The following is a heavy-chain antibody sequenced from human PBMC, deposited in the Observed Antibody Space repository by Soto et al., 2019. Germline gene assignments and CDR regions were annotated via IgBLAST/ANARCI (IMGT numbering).Heavy chain of an antibody. Sequence: EVQLLESGGGLVQPGGSLRLSCAASGFTFSSYAMWWVRQAPGKGLECVSAISGGGETTYYADSVKGRFTISRDNSKNTEYLQMISLRAEDSGVYCWDFNSGSGRYYFDCWGEGALVTVSS. CDR1: GFTFSSYA. V-gene: IGHV3-23*01. J-gene: IGHJ4*02. CDR3: DFNSGSGRYYFDC. CDR2: ISGGGETT. D-gene: IGHD3-10*01.